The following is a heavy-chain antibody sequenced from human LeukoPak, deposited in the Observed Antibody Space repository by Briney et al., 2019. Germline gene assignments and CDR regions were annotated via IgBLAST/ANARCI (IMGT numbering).Heavy chain of an antibody. J-gene: IGHJ4*02. Sequence: GGSLRLSCAASGFTLDDYAMHWVRQAPGKGLEWVSLISAGGGDTYYAGSVKGRFTISRDIIKNSLYLQMNSLRTEDTALYYCAKAVWLLLPDHWGQGTLVTVSS. D-gene: IGHD3-10*01. CDR2: ISAGGGDT. V-gene: IGHV3-43*02. CDR1: GFTLDDYA. CDR3: AKAVWLLLPDH.